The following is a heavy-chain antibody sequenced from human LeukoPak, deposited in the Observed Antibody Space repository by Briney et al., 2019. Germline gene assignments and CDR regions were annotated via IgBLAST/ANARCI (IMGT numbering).Heavy chain of an antibody. D-gene: IGHD4-17*01. V-gene: IGHV1-69*05. CDR1: GGTFNNSA. CDR3: ARDVHGDYGSGWFDP. CDR2: IMPLFGTA. J-gene: IGHJ5*02. Sequence: SVKVSCKTSGGTFNNSAISWVRRAPGQGLEWLGGIMPLFGTAGYAQKFQGRVTITKDESTRTVYLELTSLTSDDTAVYYCARDVHGDYGSGWFDPRGQGTLVSVSS.